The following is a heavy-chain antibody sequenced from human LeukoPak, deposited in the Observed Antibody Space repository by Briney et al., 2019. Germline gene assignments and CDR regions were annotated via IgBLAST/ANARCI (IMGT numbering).Heavy chain of an antibody. J-gene: IGHJ4*02. V-gene: IGHV3-48*03. CDR3: ATVDSYGPNFDY. D-gene: IGHD5-18*01. Sequence: GGSLRLSCAASGFTFSSYEMNWVRQAPGEGLEWVSYISSSGRMIHYADSVKGRFTISRDNAKNTLYLQMNSLRADDTAVYCCATVDSYGPNFDYWGQGTLVTVSS. CDR2: ISSSGRMI. CDR1: GFTFSSYE.